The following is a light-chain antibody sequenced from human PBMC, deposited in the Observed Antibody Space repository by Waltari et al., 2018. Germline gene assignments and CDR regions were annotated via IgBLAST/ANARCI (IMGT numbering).Light chain of an antibody. CDR1: QSVGSSS. J-gene: IGKJ1*01. CDR2: RAS. Sequence: EIVLTQSPGTASLSPGERATLSCRASQSVGSSSLAWYQQKPGQAPRLVIYRASRRATGIPDRFSGSESGTDFSLTISRLEPEDFAVYYCQQHGTLPATFGQGTKVEIK. V-gene: IGKV3-20*01. CDR3: QQHGTLPAT.